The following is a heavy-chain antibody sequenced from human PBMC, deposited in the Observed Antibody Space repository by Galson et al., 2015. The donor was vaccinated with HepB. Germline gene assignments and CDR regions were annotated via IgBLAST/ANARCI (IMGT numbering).Heavy chain of an antibody. CDR2: ISAYNANT. CDR1: GYTFTSYG. D-gene: IGHD3-9*01. CDR3: AGSDWDPYALDV. Sequence: SVKVSCKASGYTFTSYGISWVRQAPGQGLEWMGWISAYNANTNYAQKFQGRVTMTKDTSTSTAYMELRSLRSDDTGVYYCAGSDWDPYALDVWGQGTMVTVSS. V-gene: IGHV1-18*01. J-gene: IGHJ3*01.